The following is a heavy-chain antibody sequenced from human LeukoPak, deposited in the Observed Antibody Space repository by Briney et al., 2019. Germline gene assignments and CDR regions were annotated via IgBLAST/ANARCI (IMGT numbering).Heavy chain of an antibody. CDR1: GGTFSSYA. CDR3: ARGMSMSPMWPGPAAFDI. J-gene: IGHJ3*02. Sequence: SVKVSCKASGGTFSSYAISWVRQAPRQGLEWMGRIIPILGIANYAQKFQGRVTITADKSTSTAYMELSSLRSEDTAVYYCARGMSMSPMWPGPAAFDIWGQGTMVTVSS. D-gene: IGHD2-21*01. CDR2: IIPILGIA. V-gene: IGHV1-69*04.